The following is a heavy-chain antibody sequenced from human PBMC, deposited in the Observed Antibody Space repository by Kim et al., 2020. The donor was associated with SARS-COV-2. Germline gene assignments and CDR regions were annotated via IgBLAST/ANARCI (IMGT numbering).Heavy chain of an antibody. J-gene: IGHJ4*02. CDR3: ARSVRSRRYYDSSGYYFDY. D-gene: IGHD3-22*01. V-gene: IGHV3-11*06. Sequence: GRFTISRDNAKNSLYLQMNSLRAEDTAVYYCARSVRSRRYYDSSGYYFDYWGQGTLVTVSS.